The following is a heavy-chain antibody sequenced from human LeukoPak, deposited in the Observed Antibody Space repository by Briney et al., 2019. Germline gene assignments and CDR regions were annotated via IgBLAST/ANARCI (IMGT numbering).Heavy chain of an antibody. D-gene: IGHD4-11*01. J-gene: IGHJ5*02. CDR3: ARVEGDYTPNRFDP. V-gene: IGHV3-53*01. Sequence: GGSLRLSCAASGFTVSNTYMSWVRQAPGKGLEWVSVAYSSGITYYLDSVRGRFTVSRDNAKNTLYLQMDSLRAEDTAIYYCARVEGDYTPNRFDPWGQGTLVTVSS. CDR1: GFTVSNTY. CDR2: AYSSGIT.